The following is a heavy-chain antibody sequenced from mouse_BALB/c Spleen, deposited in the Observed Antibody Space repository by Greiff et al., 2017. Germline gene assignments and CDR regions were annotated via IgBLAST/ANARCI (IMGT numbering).Heavy chain of an antibody. CDR2: INPSNGGT. V-gene: IGHV1S81*02. J-gene: IGHJ2*01. Sequence: QVQLQQSGAELVKPGASVKLSCTASGYTFTSYYMYWVKQRPGQGLEWIGEINPSNGGTNFNEKFKSKATLTEDRSSSTAYMQLSSLTSEDSAVYDCTRGECGDYWGEGTALTVTS. CDR1: GYTFTSYY. CDR3: TRGECGDY.